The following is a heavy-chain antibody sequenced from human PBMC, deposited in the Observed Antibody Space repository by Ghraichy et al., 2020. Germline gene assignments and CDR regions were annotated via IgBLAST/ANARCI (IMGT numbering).Heavy chain of an antibody. Sequence: GGSLRLSCAASGFTFSSYWMSWVRQAPGKGLEWVANIKQDGSEKYYVDSVKGRFTISRDNAKNSLYLQMNSLRAEDTAVYYCARDQNGQWATYGMDVWGQGTTVTVSS. V-gene: IGHV3-7*03. CDR3: ARDQNGQWATYGMDV. D-gene: IGHD6-19*01. J-gene: IGHJ6*02. CDR2: IKQDGSEK. CDR1: GFTFSSYW.